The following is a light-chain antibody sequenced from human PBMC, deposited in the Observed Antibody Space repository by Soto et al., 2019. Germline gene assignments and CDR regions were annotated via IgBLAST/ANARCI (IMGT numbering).Light chain of an antibody. CDR3: QQYGSSPTT. Sequence: EIVLAQSPGTLSLSPGERATLSCRASQSVSSNYLAWYQQKPGQAPRLLISGASTRATGIPDRFSGSGSGTDFTLTISRLEPEDFAVYYCQQYGSSPTTFGQGTKVEIK. V-gene: IGKV3-20*01. CDR1: QSVSSNY. J-gene: IGKJ1*01. CDR2: GAS.